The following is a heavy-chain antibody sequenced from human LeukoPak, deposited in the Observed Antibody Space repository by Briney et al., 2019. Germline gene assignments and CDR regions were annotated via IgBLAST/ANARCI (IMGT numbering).Heavy chain of an antibody. CDR2: IKQDGSEK. CDR3: VRDGRSGWHFDY. CDR1: GFTFSSYW. J-gene: IGHJ4*02. D-gene: IGHD6-19*01. V-gene: IGHV3-7*03. Sequence: GGSLRLSCAASGFTFSSYWMSWVRQAPGQGLEWVANIKQDGSEKYYVDSVKGRFTNSRDNVENSMFLQMNSLRAEDTAVYYCVRDGRSGWHFDYWGQGALVTVSS.